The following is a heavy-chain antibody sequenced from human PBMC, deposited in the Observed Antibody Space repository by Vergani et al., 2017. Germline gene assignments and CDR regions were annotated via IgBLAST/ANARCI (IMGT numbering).Heavy chain of an antibody. CDR2: ISSSSSYI. D-gene: IGHD2-21*01. J-gene: IGHJ6*02. CDR1: GFTFSSYS. CDR3: AKDIRLGDTNQRGSYGMDV. Sequence: EVQLVESGGGLVKPGGSLRLSCAASGFTFSSYSMNWVRQAPGKGLEWVSSISSSSSYIYYADSVKGRFTISRDNAKNSLYLQMNSLRAEDTALYYCAKDIRLGDTNQRGSYGMDVWGQGTTVTVSS. V-gene: IGHV3-21*04.